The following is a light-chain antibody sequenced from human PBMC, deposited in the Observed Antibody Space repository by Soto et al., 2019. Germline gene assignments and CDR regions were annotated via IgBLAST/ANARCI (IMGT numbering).Light chain of an antibody. J-gene: IGKJ2*01. CDR1: QSVSSNY. V-gene: IGKV3-20*01. CDR3: QQYGTSPRT. Sequence: EIVLTQSPGTLSLSPGERATLSCRASQSVSSNYLAWYQQKPGQTPRLFIYDASSRITGVPDRFSGSGSGTDFTLTISRLEPEDFAVYYCQQYGTSPRTFGQGTKLEIK. CDR2: DAS.